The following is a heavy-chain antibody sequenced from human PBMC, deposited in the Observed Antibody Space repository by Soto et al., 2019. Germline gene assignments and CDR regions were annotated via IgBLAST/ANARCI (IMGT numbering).Heavy chain of an antibody. J-gene: IGHJ5*02. CDR3: ARDSMKGRFGP. CDR1: GFTFSTSW. V-gene: IGHV3-74*01. Sequence: EVQLVESGGGLVQPGGSLRLSCAASGFTFSTSWMHWVRQAPGKGLVWVSRIESDGRGTTYADSVKGRFTISRDNAKNALYLQMNNLRAEDTAVYYCARDSMKGRFGPWGQGTLVSVSS. D-gene: IGHD2-8*01. CDR2: IESDGRGT.